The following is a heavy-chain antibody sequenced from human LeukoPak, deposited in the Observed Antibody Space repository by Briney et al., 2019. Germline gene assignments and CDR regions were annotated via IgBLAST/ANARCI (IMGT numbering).Heavy chain of an antibody. V-gene: IGHV4-39*07. CDR3: ARVRGSSGSYEYYHYMDV. CDR2: ASYSGNT. J-gene: IGHJ6*03. Sequence: SETLSLTCTVSGASISSSTYYWGWIRQPPGKGLEWIGSASYSGNTYYNPSLKSRVTISVDTSKNQFSLKLSSVTAADTAVYYCARVRGSSGSYEYYHYMDVWGKGTTVTISS. D-gene: IGHD1-26*01. CDR1: GASISSSTYY.